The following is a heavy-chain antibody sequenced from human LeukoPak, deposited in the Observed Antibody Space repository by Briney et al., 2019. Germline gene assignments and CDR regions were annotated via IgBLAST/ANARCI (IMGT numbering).Heavy chain of an antibody. CDR2: INAGNGNT. Sequence: ASVKVSCKASGYTFTSYAMHWVRQAPGQRLEWMGWINAGNGNTKYSQKFQGRVTITRDTSASTAYMELSSLRSEDTAVCYCAREVRGSYYLFDYWGQGTLVTVSS. CDR1: GYTFTSYA. V-gene: IGHV1-3*01. D-gene: IGHD1-26*01. CDR3: AREVRGSYYLFDY. J-gene: IGHJ4*02.